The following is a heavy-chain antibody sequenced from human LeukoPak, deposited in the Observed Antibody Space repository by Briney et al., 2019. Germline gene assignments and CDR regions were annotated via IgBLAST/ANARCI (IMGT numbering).Heavy chain of an antibody. J-gene: IGHJ5*02. D-gene: IGHD4-23*01. V-gene: IGHV1-2*02. CDR3: ARGFGGDP. CDR2: INPNSGGT. Sequence: ASVKVSCKASGYTFTAYYLYWVRQAPGQGLEWMGWINPNSGGTNYAQSFQGRVSMTRDTSISTAYMELSRLTSDDTALYHCARGFGGDPWGQGTLVTVSS. CDR1: GYTFTAYY.